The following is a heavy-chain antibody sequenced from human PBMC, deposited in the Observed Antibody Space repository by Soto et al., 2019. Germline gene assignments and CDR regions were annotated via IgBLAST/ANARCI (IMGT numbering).Heavy chain of an antibody. V-gene: IGHV3-48*02. J-gene: IGHJ4*02. CDR3: ARDLQQLPPWEFDY. Sequence: EVQLVESGGGLVQPGGSLRLSCAASGFTFSSYSMNWVRQAPGKGLEWVSYISSSSSTIYYADSVKGRFTISRDNAKNSLYLQMNSLRDEDTAVYYCARDLQQLPPWEFDYWGQGTLVTVSS. D-gene: IGHD6-13*01. CDR1: GFTFSSYS. CDR2: ISSSSSTI.